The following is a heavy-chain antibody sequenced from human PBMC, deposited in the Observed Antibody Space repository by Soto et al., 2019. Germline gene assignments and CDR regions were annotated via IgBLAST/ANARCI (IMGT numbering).Heavy chain of an antibody. CDR2: ISYDGSNE. D-gene: IGHD6-19*01. Sequence: QVHLVESGGDVVQPGRSLRLSCAASGFTFSSYAMHWVRQAPGKGLEWVAVISYDGSNEYYTDSVKGRFTISRDNSKNPLYLQMNSLRAEDTAVYYCAKDMTAGRLRTIFDSWGQGTLVTVSS. CDR1: GFTFSSYA. J-gene: IGHJ4*02. V-gene: IGHV3-30*18. CDR3: AKDMTAGRLRTIFDS.